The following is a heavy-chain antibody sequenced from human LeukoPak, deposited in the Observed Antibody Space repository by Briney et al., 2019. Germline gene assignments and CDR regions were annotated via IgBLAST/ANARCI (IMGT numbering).Heavy chain of an antibody. V-gene: IGHV4-61*02. CDR1: GGSISSGSYY. D-gene: IGHD5-24*01. CDR3: ARHREMATMERYFDY. Sequence: TSETLSLTCTVSGGSISSGSYYWSWIRQPAGKGLEWIGRIYSSGSTNYNPSLKSRVTISVDTSKNQFSLKLSSVTAADTAVYYCARHREMATMERYFDYWGQGTLVTVSS. CDR2: IYSSGST. J-gene: IGHJ4*02.